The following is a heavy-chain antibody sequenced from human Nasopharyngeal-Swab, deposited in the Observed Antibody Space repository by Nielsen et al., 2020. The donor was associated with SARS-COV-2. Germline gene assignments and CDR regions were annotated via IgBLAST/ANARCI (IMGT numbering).Heavy chain of an antibody. CDR2: IDPSDSYS. CDR3: ARLGSYYANWFDP. V-gene: IGHV5-10-1*01. Sequence: GESLKISCKGSEYSFTSYWITWVRQMPGKGLEWMGRIDPSDSYSDYSPSFQGHVTISADKSISTAYLQWSSLKASDTAMYYCARLGSYYANWFDPWGQGTLVTVSS. CDR1: EYSFTSYW. D-gene: IGHD1-26*01. J-gene: IGHJ5*02.